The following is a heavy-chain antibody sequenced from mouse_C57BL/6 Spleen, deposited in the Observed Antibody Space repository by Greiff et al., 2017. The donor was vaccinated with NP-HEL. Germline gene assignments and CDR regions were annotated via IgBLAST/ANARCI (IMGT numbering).Heavy chain of an antibody. CDR3: ARGGITTVVATNYFDY. V-gene: IGHV1-61*01. CDR2: IYPSDSET. Sequence: QVQLQQPGAELVRPGSSVKLSCKASGYTFTSYWMDWVKQRPGQGLEWIGNIYPSDSETHYNQKFKDKATLTVYKSSSTAYMQLSSLTSEDSAVYYCARGGITTVVATNYFDYWGQGTTLTVSS. J-gene: IGHJ2*01. CDR1: GYTFTSYW. D-gene: IGHD1-1*01.